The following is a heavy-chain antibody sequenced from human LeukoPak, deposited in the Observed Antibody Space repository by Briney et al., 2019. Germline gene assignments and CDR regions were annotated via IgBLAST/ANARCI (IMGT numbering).Heavy chain of an antibody. Sequence: GESLKISCKGSGYSLTNYWVGWVRQMPGKGLEWMGFVYFRDSETRYSPSFQGQVTVSADKSISTAYLRWSSLEASDTAMYYCAMAPHGASCFDYWGQGTLVTVSS. CDR1: GYSLTNYW. CDR3: AMAPHGASCFDY. J-gene: IGHJ4*02. D-gene: IGHD4/OR15-4a*01. CDR2: VYFRDSET. V-gene: IGHV5-51*01.